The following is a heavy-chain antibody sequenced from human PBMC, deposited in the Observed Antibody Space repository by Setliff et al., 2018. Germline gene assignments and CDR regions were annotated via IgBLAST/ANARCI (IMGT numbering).Heavy chain of an antibody. V-gene: IGHV1-2*02. CDR1: AYSFTAYY. CDR3: ARARSTVTPKRAYTFDV. D-gene: IGHD4-17*01. Sequence: GASVKVSCKASAYSFTAYYIHWVRQAPGQGLEWMGWINPNSGATNYAQNFQGRVTMTRDTSISTAYMDLSRLTSDDTAVYYCARARSTVTPKRAYTFDVRGQGTLVTVSS. CDR2: INPNSGAT. J-gene: IGHJ3*01.